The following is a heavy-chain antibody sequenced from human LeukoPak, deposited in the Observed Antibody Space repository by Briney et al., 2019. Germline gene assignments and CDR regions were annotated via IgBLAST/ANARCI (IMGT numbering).Heavy chain of an antibody. CDR3: ARGTYNSAD. CDR1: GFTVSSNY. D-gene: IGHD6-19*01. Sequence: GGSLRLSCAASGFTVSSNYMSWVRQAPGKGLEWVSVVYNCGSTYSADSVKGRFTISRDNAKNSLFLQMNSLRAEDMAVYYCARGTYNSADWGQGTLVTVSS. V-gene: IGHV3-66*01. CDR2: VYNCGST. J-gene: IGHJ4*02.